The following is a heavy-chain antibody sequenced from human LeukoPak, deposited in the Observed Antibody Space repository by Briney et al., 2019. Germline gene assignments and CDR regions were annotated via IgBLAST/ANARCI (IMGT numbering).Heavy chain of an antibody. CDR3: ARIVPTTKWDLFDY. Sequence: SETLSLTCAVYGGSFSGYYWSWIRQPPGKGLEWIGEINHSGSTNYNPSLKSRVTISVDTSKNQFSLKLSSVTAADTAVYYCARIVPTTKWDLFDYWGQGTLVTVSS. CDR1: GGSFSGYY. D-gene: IGHD5-12*01. J-gene: IGHJ4*02. CDR2: INHSGST. V-gene: IGHV4-34*01.